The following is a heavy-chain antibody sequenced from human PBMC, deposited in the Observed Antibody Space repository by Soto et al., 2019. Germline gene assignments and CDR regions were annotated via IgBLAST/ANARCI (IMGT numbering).Heavy chain of an antibody. CDR2: INVGSGNT. Sequence: ASVKVSCKASGYTFTNYAVHWVRQAPGQRLEWMGWINVGSGNTKYSQNLQGRFTITRDTTASTAYMELSSLRSEDTAVYYCARDAGPQNDYWGQGTLVTVSS. CDR3: ARDAGPQNDY. CDR1: GYTFTNYA. V-gene: IGHV1-3*01. J-gene: IGHJ4*02.